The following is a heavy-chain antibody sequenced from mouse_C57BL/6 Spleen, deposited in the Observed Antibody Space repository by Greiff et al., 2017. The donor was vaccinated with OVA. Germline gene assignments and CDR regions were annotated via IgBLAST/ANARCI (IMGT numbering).Heavy chain of an antibody. CDR2: ISDGGSYT. Sequence: EVKLVESGGGLVKPGGSLKLSCAASGFTFSSYAMSWVRQTPEKRLEWVATISDGGSYTYYPDNVKGRFTISRDNAKNNLYLQMSHLKSEDTAMYYCARDGDYDPFAYWGQGTLVTVSA. CDR3: ARDGDYDPFAY. V-gene: IGHV5-4*01. D-gene: IGHD2-4*01. CDR1: GFTFSSYA. J-gene: IGHJ3*01.